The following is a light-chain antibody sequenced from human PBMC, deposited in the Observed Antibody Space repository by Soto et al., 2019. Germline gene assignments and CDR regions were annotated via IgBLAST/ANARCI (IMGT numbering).Light chain of an antibody. Sequence: QSVLTQPASVSGSPGQSITISCSGTSSDVATFNLVSWYQQHPGKAPKLMVYEGSKRPSGVSSRFSGSKSGSTAFLTISGLQAEDEAAYYCCSYASSGTFVVFGGGTKLTVL. CDR1: SSDVATFNL. J-gene: IGLJ2*01. CDR3: CSYASSGTFVV. CDR2: EGS. V-gene: IGLV2-23*03.